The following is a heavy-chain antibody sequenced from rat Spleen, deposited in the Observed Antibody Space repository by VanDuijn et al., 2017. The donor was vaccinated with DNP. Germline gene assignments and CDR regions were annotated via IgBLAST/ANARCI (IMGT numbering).Heavy chain of an antibody. D-gene: IGHD1-6*01. J-gene: IGHJ1*01. CDR3: ATHGPYVYYALGYWYFDF. CDR1: GFTFSNYD. CDR2: ISYDGGST. Sequence: EVQLVESGGGLVQPGRSLKLSCAASGFTFSNYDMAWVRQAPTKGLEWVAYISYDGGSTYYRDSVKGRFTISRDNAKNTQYLQMDSLRSEDTATYYCATHGPYVYYALGYWYFDFWGPGTMVTVSS. V-gene: IGHV5S13*01.